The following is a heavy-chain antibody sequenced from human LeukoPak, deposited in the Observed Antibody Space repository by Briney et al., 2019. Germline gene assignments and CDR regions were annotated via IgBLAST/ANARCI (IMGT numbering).Heavy chain of an antibody. D-gene: IGHD3-22*01. V-gene: IGHV3-23*01. CDR1: GFTFSSYA. CDR2: ISGSGGST. Sequence: PGGSLRLSCAASGFTFSSYAMSWVRRAPGKGLEWVSAISGSGGSTYYADSVKGRFTISRDNSKNTLYLQMNSPRAEDTAVYYCAKSSLPYYYDSSGYFAGYAFDIWGQGTMVTVSS. CDR3: AKSSLPYYYDSSGYFAGYAFDI. J-gene: IGHJ3*02.